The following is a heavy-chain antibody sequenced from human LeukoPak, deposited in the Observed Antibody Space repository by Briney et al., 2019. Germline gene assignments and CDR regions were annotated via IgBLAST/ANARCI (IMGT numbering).Heavy chain of an antibody. CDR1: GGSISSYY. V-gene: IGHV4-59*01. D-gene: IGHD3-10*01. CDR2: IYYSGST. Sequence: SETLSLTCTVSGGSISSYYWSWIRQPPGKGLEWIGYIYYSGSTNYNPSLKSRVTISVDTSKNQFSLKPSSVTAADTAVYYCARVYYGSGSFYFDYWGQGTLVTVSS. CDR3: ARVYYGSGSFYFDY. J-gene: IGHJ4*02.